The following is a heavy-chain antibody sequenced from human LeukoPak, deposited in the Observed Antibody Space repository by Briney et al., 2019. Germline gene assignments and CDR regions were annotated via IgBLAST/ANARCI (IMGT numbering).Heavy chain of an antibody. CDR1: GGSISSSNW. Sequence: SETLSLTCAVPGGSISSSNWWSWVRQPPGKGLEWIGEIYHSGSTNYNPSLKSRVTISVDKSKNQFSLKLSSVTAADTAVYYCARDLANPNWGSGNWFDPWGQGTLVTVSS. D-gene: IGHD7-27*01. CDR3: ARDLANPNWGSGNWFDP. J-gene: IGHJ5*02. CDR2: IYHSGST. V-gene: IGHV4-4*02.